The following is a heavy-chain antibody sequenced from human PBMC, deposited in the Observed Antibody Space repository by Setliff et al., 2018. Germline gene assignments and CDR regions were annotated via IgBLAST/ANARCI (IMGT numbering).Heavy chain of an antibody. CDR2: ISSSSSYT. Sequence: GSLRLSCAASGFTFSDYYMSWIRQAPGKGLEWVSYISSSSSYTNYADSVKGRFTISRDNAKNSLYLQMNSLRAEDTAVYYCARDSVTMVRGVIRSYYYYYMDVWGKGTTVTVSS. CDR3: ARDSVTMVRGVIRSYYYYYMDV. D-gene: IGHD3-10*01. J-gene: IGHJ6*03. V-gene: IGHV3-11*05. CDR1: GFTFSDYY.